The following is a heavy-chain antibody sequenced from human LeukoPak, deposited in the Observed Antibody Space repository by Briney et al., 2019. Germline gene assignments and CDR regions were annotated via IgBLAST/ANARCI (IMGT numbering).Heavy chain of an antibody. J-gene: IGHJ4*02. Sequence: ASVKVSCKASGYIFTNYAIHWVRQAPGQRLEWMGRINADTGNTKYSQKVQGRVTITRDTSASTAYMELSSLRSEDTAVYYCARGGSGGTVGYFDYWDQGTLVTVSS. CDR3: ARGGSGGTVGYFDY. V-gene: IGHV1-3*01. CDR2: INADTGNT. D-gene: IGHD3-10*01. CDR1: GYIFTNYA.